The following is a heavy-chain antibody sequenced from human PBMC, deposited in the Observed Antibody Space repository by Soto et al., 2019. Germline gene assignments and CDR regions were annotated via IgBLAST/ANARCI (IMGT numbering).Heavy chain of an antibody. CDR2: ISAYNGNT. J-gene: IGHJ6*02. Sequence: QVQLVQSGVELKKPGASVKVSCKASGYTFTTFGISWVRQAPGQGLEWMGWISAYNGNTNYAQILQGRVTMTTDTSTNTAYMELGSRGSDDTAVYYCARDRGAIWLGEFLHGMDVWGQGTTVTVSS. D-gene: IGHD3-10*01. V-gene: IGHV1-18*01. CDR1: GYTFTTFG. CDR3: ARDRGAIWLGEFLHGMDV.